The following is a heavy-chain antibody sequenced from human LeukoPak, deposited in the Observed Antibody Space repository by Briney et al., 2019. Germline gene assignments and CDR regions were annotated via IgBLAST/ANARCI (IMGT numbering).Heavy chain of an antibody. D-gene: IGHD3-22*01. J-gene: IGHJ4*02. CDR3: AREYYYDSSGYYAPDHFDY. CDR2: ISSSSSYI. V-gene: IGHV3-21*01. Sequence: GRSLRLSCTASGFTFSSYGMHWVRQAPGKGLEWVSSISSSSSYIYYADSVKGRFTISRDNAKNSLYLQMNSLRAEDTAVYYCAREYYYDSSGYYAPDHFDYWGQGTLVTVSS. CDR1: GFTFSSYG.